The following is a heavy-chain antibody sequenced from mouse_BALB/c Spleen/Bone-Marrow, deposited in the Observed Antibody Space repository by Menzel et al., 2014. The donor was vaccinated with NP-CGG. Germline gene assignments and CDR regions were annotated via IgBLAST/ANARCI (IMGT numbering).Heavy chain of an antibody. CDR3: TSYSYDRSALAY. D-gene: IGHD1-1*01. CDR2: IDPANGNT. CDR1: GFNIKDTY. J-gene: IGHJ3*01. V-gene: IGHV14-3*02. Sequence: EVHLVESGAELVKPGASVKMSCTASGFNIKDTYMHWERQRPEQGLEWIGRIDPANGNTNYDQKFQGKATITADTSSNTAYLQLSSLTSEDTSGYYCTSYSYDRSALAYWGQGTSVTVSP.